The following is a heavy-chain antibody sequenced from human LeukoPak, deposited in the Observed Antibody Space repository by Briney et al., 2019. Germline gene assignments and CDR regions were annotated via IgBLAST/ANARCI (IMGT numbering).Heavy chain of an antibody. J-gene: IGHJ6*03. CDR1: GYTFTSYD. CDR2: MNPNSGNT. V-gene: IGHV1-8*01. CDR3: ARGGWGARKQNYYYYMDV. D-gene: IGHD1-26*01. Sequence: GASVKVSCKASGYTFTSYDINWVRQATGQGLERMGWMNPNSGNTGYAQKFQGRVTMTRNTSISTAYMELSSLRSEDTAVYYCARGGWGARKQNYYYYMDVWGKGNTVTVSS.